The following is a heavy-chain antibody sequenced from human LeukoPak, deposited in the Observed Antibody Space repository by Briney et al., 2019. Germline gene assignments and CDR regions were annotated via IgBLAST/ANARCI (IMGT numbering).Heavy chain of an antibody. D-gene: IGHD3-22*01. CDR2: ISTSGGSS. J-gene: IGHJ4*02. CDR3: AIMHPYYDGSGYWVQ. V-gene: IGHV3-23*01. Sequence: PGESLRLSCAASGFTFSSYAMSWVRLAPGKGLEWVSGISTSGGSSSYADSVKGRFTISRDNPRNTLYMQMNSLRAEDTALYYCAIMHPYYDGSGYWVQWGQGTLVTVYS. CDR1: GFTFSSYA.